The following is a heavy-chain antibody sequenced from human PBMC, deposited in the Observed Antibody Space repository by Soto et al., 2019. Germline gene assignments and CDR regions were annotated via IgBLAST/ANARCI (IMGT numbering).Heavy chain of an antibody. CDR2: IRNKANYYTT. CDR3: ARGGNPDDNTYGSGMDV. D-gene: IGHD1-1*01. Sequence: GGSLRLSCAASGFTFSDQYMDWVRQAPGKGLEWIGRIRNKANYYTTEYAASVKGRFTISRDDSKNSQYLQMSSLKTEDTAVYYCARGGNPDDNTYGSGMDVWGQGTTVTVYS. CDR1: GFTFSDQY. V-gene: IGHV3-72*01. J-gene: IGHJ6*02.